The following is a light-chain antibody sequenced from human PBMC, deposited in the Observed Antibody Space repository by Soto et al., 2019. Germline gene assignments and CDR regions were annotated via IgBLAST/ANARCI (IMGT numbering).Light chain of an antibody. CDR2: TAS. J-gene: IGKJ1*01. V-gene: IGKV3D-15*01. CDR3: HLYVKWPFT. CDR1: ESVSDN. Sequence: EILMTPSAATLSVARGERATLSFMARESVSDNLAWYQQKPGQAPRLLIYTASSTATTIPARFSGSGSGTKLGLTFRRLQSDDFALTACHLYVKWPFTFGKATKV.